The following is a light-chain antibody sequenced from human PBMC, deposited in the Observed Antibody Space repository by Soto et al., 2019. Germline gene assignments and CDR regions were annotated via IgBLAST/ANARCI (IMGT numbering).Light chain of an antibody. J-gene: IGLJ1*01. CDR3: SSYTSSSPYV. V-gene: IGLV2-14*01. CDR2: DVN. CDR1: SSDVGYYNY. Sequence: QSVLTQPASVSGSPGQSIAISCTGTSSDVGYYNYVSWYQQHPGKAPNVMIYDVNNRPSGVPDRFSGSKSGNTASLTISGLQAEDEADYYCSSYTSSSPYVFGTGTKVTV.